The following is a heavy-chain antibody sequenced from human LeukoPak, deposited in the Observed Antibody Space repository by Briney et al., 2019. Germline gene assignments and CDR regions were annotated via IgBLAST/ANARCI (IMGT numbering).Heavy chain of an antibody. CDR1: GYTFTSYG. V-gene: IGHV1-18*01. Sequence: ASVKVSCKASGYTFTSYGISWVRQAAGQGLEWMGWISAYNGNTNYAQKLQGRVTMTTDTSTSTAYMELRSLRSDDTAVYYCARRQGTYDFWSGSSRAYYYYMDVWGKGTTVTVSS. CDR2: ISAYNGNT. J-gene: IGHJ6*03. D-gene: IGHD3-3*01. CDR3: ARRQGTYDFWSGSSRAYYYYMDV.